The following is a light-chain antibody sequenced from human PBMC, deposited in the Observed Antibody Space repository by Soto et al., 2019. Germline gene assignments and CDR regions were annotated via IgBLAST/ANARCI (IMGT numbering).Light chain of an antibody. J-gene: IGLJ2*01. Sequence: QSALTQPPSASGSLGPSVTISCTGTRSDIGGYNFVSWYRQSPGKAPKVVIDEVSKRPSGVPDRFSGSKSGNTASLTVSGLQADDEADYYCSSYAGSHPVIFGGGTKLTVL. CDR2: EVS. V-gene: IGLV2-8*01. CDR1: RSDIGGYNF. CDR3: SSYAGSHPVI.